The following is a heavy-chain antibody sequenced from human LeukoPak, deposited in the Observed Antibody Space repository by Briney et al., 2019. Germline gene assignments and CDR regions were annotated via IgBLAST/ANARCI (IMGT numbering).Heavy chain of an antibody. V-gene: IGHV3-7*01. D-gene: IGHD5-24*01. J-gene: IGHJ4*02. CDR1: GFTFSNYW. CDR3: ARDETRRSDY. CDR2: IKEDGSEK. Sequence: PGGSLRLSCAASGFTFSNYWMAWVRQAPGKGLEWVANIKEDGSEKYYVDSVKGRFTISKDNAHNSLYLQMNSLRVEDTAVYYCARDETRRSDYWGQGTLVTVPS.